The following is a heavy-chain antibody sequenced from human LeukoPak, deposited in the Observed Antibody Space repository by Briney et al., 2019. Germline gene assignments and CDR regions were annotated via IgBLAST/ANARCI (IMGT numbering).Heavy chain of an antibody. J-gene: IGHJ4*02. V-gene: IGHV3-64*01. D-gene: IGHD6-19*01. CDR3: ARVTTSGWRAFDY. CDR1: GFTFGNHA. CDR2: ISSNGGST. Sequence: GGSLRLSCAASGFTFGNHAMHWVRQAPGKGLEYVSAISSNGGSTYYANSVKGRFTISRDNSKNTLYLQMGSLRAEDMAVYYCARVTTSGWRAFDYWGQGTLVTVSS.